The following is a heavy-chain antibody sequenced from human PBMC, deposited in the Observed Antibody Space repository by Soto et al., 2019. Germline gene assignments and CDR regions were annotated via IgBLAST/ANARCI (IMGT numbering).Heavy chain of an antibody. CDR3: AKARRIFALVITRNCRCP. J-gene: IGHJ5*02. CDR1: GYTFTDYY. Sequence: ASVKVSCKASGYTFTDYYIHWVRQAPGQGLEWVGSINPDSGGTTFAQNFEGGVTMTRDTSISTAYLELNRLKSDDTAVYYCAKARRIFALVITRNCRCPWGRGTRVSVSS. CDR2: INPDSGGT. D-gene: IGHD3-3*01. V-gene: IGHV1-2*02.